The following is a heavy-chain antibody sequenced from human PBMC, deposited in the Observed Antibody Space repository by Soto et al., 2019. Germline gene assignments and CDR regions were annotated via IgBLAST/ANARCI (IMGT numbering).Heavy chain of an antibody. D-gene: IGHD4-17*01. Sequence: QVQLVESGGGLVKPGGSLRLSCAASGFTFSDYYMSWIRQAPGKGLEWVSYISSSGSTIYYADSVKGRFTITRDNAKNSLQLQMNSLRAEDTAVSYCASPTVTPHYGMDVWGQGTTVTVSS. J-gene: IGHJ6*02. CDR3: ASPTVTPHYGMDV. CDR1: GFTFSDYY. CDR2: ISSSGSTI. V-gene: IGHV3-11*01.